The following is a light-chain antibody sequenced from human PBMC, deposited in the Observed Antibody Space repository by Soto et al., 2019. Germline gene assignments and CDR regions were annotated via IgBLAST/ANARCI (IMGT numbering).Light chain of an antibody. CDR3: YTYAGGSTYL. V-gene: IGLV2-23*01. J-gene: IGLJ1*01. CDR1: SSDVGSYSL. Sequence: QSVLTQPASVSGSPGQSITISCTGTSSDVGSYSLLSWYQHHPGKAPKLIIYEDIKGPSGVSNRFSGSKSGNTASLRISGLQAEDEADYYCYTYAGGSTYLCGTGTKVTVL. CDR2: EDI.